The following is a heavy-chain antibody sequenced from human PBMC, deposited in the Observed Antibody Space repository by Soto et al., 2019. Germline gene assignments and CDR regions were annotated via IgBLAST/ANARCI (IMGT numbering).Heavy chain of an antibody. CDR2: IYYSGST. CDR1: GGSISSGDYY. Sequence: QVQLQESGPGLVKPSQTLSLTCTVSGGSISSGDYYWSWIRQPPGKGLEWIGYIYYSGSTYYNPSLRGRVTISVDTSTNHFSLKLSCVTAADTAVYYCARSSYYYDSSGYFLFDYWGQGTLVTVSS. V-gene: IGHV4-30-4*01. J-gene: IGHJ4*02. D-gene: IGHD3-22*01. CDR3: ARSSYYYDSSGYFLFDY.